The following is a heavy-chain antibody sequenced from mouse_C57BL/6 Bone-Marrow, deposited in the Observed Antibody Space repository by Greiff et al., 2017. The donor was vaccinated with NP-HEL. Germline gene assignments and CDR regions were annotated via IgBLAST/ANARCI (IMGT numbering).Heavy chain of an antibody. D-gene: IGHD1-1*01. Sequence: DVMLVESGGGLVKPGGSLKLSCAASGFTFSSYAMSCVRQTPEKRLEWVATISDGGSYTYYPDNVKGRFTISRDNAKNNLYLQMSHLKSEDTAMYYCARHYGSSYWYFDVWGTGTTVTVSS. CDR1: GFTFSSYA. CDR3: ARHYGSSYWYFDV. J-gene: IGHJ1*03. V-gene: IGHV5-4*03. CDR2: ISDGGSYT.